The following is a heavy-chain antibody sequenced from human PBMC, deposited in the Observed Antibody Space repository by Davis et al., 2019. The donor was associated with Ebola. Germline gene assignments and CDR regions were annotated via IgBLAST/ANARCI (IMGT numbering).Heavy chain of an antibody. D-gene: IGHD3-16*01. CDR1: GGTFSSYG. CDR2: ISAYNGNT. V-gene: IGHV1-18*01. J-gene: IGHJ6*02. Sequence: ASVKVSCKASGGTFSSYGISWVRQAPGQGLEWMGWISAYNGNTNYAQKLQGRVTMTTDTSTSTAYMELRSLRSDDTAVYYCARDDPYDYIWGSYAGSGMDVWGQGTTVTVSS. CDR3: ARDDPYDYIWGSYAGSGMDV.